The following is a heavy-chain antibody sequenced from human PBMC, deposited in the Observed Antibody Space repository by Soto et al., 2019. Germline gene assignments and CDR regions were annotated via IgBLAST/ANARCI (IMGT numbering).Heavy chain of an antibody. J-gene: IGHJ4*02. CDR1: GYTFTSYA. V-gene: IGHV1-3*01. CDR3: VRGVGSGLSNS. D-gene: IGHD2-15*01. Sequence: QVQLVQSGAEVKKPGASVKVSCKASGYTFTSYAMHWVRQAPGQRLEWMGWINAGNGNTKYSQKFQGRVTLTRAPSASTAYMQASSLTSEAPGVYFCVRGVGSGLSNSWGQGTLVTVSS. CDR2: INAGNGNT.